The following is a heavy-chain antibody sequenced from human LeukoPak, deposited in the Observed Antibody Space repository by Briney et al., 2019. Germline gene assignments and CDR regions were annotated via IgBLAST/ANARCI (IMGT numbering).Heavy chain of an antibody. J-gene: IGHJ6*03. V-gene: IGHV3-53*01. CDR1: GFTVSSNY. CDR2: IYSGGST. D-gene: IGHD3-10*01. CDR3: ARVSYYGSGSYFHYYYYYMDV. Sequence: GGSLRLSCAASGFTVSSNYMSWVRQAPGKGLEWVSVIYSGGSTYYADSVKGRFTISRDNSKNTLYLQMNSLRAEDTAVYYCARVSYYGSGSYFHYYYYYMDVWGKGTTVTISS.